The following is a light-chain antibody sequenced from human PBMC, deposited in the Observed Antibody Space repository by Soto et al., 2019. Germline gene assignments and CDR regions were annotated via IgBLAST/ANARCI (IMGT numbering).Light chain of an antibody. CDR1: QSLVYSDGNTY. Sequence: DVVMTQSPLSLPVTLGQPASISCRSSQSLVYSDGNTYLNWFQQRPGQSPRRLIYKVSNRDSGVPDRFSGSGSGTDFTLKISRVEAEDVGVYYCIQGTHLTFGGGTKVEIK. J-gene: IGKJ4*01. CDR2: KVS. V-gene: IGKV2-30*01. CDR3: IQGTHLT.